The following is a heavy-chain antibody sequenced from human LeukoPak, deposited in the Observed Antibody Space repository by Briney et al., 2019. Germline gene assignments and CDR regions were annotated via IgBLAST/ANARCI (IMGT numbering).Heavy chain of an antibody. V-gene: IGHV3-74*01. D-gene: IGHD2/OR15-2a*01. CDR3: ASYLTSIPSGMDV. J-gene: IGHJ6*02. CDR1: GFTFSSYW. CDR2: ISTDGSSR. Sequence: GGSLRLSCAASGFTFSSYWMHWLRQAPRKGLVWVSRISTDGSSRSYADSVKGRFTISRDNGKNTLYLQMNSLRAEDTAVYYCASYLTSIPSGMDVWGQGTLVTVSS.